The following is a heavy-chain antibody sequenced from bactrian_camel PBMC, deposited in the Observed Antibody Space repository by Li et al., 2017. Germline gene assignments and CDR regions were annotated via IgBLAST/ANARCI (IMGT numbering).Heavy chain of an antibody. CDR2: ITSSGSTT. V-gene: IGHV3S40*01. CDR1: GYTYNGYC. CDR3: ATGPFLAQLNLGNAYNENNY. D-gene: IGHD1*01. J-gene: IGHJ4*01. Sequence: DVQLVESGGGSVQSGGSLKLSCVASGYTYNGYCKGWFRQVRGKGLEWVSLITSSGSTTYYADSVKGRFTISRDNAKNTVTLLLNSLKIEDTAMYYCATGPFLAQLNLGNAYNENNYWGQGTQVTVS.